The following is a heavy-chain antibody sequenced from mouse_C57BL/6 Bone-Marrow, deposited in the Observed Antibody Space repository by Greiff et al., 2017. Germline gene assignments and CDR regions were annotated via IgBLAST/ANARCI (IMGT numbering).Heavy chain of an antibody. J-gene: IGHJ3*01. D-gene: IGHD1-1*01. V-gene: IGHV14-4*01. Sequence: VQLQQSGAELVRPGPSVTLSCTASGFNITDDCVHWVSQRPEQGLEWIGWIGTENGNTEYASMLPGQGTIKDDTSSHTAYLKLSSLTSENAAVYCCTTLSNTVVSDYWGQGTMLTVSA. CDR3: TTLSNTVVSDY. CDR1: GFNITDDC. CDR2: IGTENGNT.